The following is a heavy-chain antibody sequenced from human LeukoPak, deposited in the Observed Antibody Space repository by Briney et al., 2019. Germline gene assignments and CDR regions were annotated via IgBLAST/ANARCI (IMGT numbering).Heavy chain of an antibody. D-gene: IGHD6-19*01. V-gene: IGHV4-39*01. Sequence: SETLSLTCTVSGGSISSSSYYWGWIRQPPGEGLEWIGSIYYSGSTYYNPSLKSRVTISVDTSKNQFSLKLSSVTAVDTAVYYCARQWLVLSYYYYYMDVWGKGTTVTVSS. CDR2: IYYSGST. CDR3: ARQWLVLSYYYYYMDV. J-gene: IGHJ6*03. CDR1: GGSISSSSYY.